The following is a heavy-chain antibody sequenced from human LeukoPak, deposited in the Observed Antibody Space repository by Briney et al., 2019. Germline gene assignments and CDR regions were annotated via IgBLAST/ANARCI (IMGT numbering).Heavy chain of an antibody. CDR3: AKNPQEDTAMVHYFDY. Sequence: SGGSLRLSCAASGFTFGSYAMSWVRQAPGKGLEWVSAISGSGGSTYYADSVKGRFTISRDNSKNTLYLQMNSLRAEDTAVYYCAKNPQEDTAMVHYFDYWGQGTLVTVSS. D-gene: IGHD5-18*01. CDR2: ISGSGGST. V-gene: IGHV3-23*01. J-gene: IGHJ4*02. CDR1: GFTFGSYA.